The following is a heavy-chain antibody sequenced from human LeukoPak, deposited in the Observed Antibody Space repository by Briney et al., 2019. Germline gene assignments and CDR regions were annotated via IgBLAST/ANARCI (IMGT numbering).Heavy chain of an antibody. CDR1: GFTFSSYS. D-gene: IGHD2-2*01. CDR3: ARDHCSSTSCYPGFDY. Sequence: GGSLRLSCAASGFTFSSYSMNWVRKAPGQGLEWVSSISSSSCYIYYADSAKGRFTISRDNGKNSLYLQMHSLRAEDTAVYYCARDHCSSTSCYPGFDYWGQGTLVTVSS. J-gene: IGHJ4*02. V-gene: IGHV3-21*01. CDR2: ISSSSCYI.